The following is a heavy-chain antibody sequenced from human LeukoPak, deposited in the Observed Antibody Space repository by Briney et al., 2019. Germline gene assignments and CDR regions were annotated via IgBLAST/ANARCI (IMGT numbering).Heavy chain of an antibody. V-gene: IGHV1-24*01. CDR3: ATDQRGAGVGYVYGTGIINDLDV. D-gene: IGHD3-10*01. Sequence: ASVKVSCKVSGYTFTVLSIHWVRQAPGKGLEWMGGFDPDDGETIYAQKFQGRVTMTEDTSTDTGYMELSRLRSEDTAVYYCATDQRGAGVGYVYGTGIINDLDVWGQGTTVTVSS. CDR2: FDPDDGET. J-gene: IGHJ6*02. CDR1: GYTFTVLS.